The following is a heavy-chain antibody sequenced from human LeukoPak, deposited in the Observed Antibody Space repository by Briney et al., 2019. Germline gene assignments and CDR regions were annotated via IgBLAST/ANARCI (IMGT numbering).Heavy chain of an antibody. CDR3: ARGVISVPAAPSRPYYFDY. Sequence: PSETLSLTCAVYGGSFSGYYWSWIRQPPGKGLEWIGEINHSGSTNYNPSLKSRVTISVDTSKNQFSLKLSSVTAADTAVYYCARGVISVPAAPSRPYYFDYWGQGTLVTVSS. CDR2: INHSGST. V-gene: IGHV4-34*01. J-gene: IGHJ4*02. D-gene: IGHD2-2*01. CDR1: GGSFSGYY.